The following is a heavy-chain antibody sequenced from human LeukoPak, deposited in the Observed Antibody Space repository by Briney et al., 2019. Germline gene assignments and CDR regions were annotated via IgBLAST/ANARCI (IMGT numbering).Heavy chain of an antibody. V-gene: IGHV3-64*01. J-gene: IGHJ4*02. CDR3: ARELWNGYCF. CDR1: GFTFSNYA. CDR2: ISSSGGST. Sequence: GGSLRLSCAASGFTFSNYAMHWVRQAPGKGLEHVSAISSSGGSTSYANSVKGRFTISRDNSKNTVYLQMGSLRAKDMAVYYCARELWNGYCFWGQGALVTVSS. D-gene: IGHD3-3*01.